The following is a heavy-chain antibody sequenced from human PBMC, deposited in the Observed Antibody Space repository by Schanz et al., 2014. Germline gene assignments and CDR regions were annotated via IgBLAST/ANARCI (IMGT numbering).Heavy chain of an antibody. Sequence: VQLVESGGGLVQPGGSLRLSCTASGFPFSDYFMAWIRQPPGKGLEWVSYVSRSTPDIYYADSVKGRFTISRDNAKNSLFLQLNSLRADDTAVYYCARNRGSGGQNWYFDLWGRGTLVTVSS. CDR2: VSRSTPDI. CDR3: ARNRGSGGQNWYFDL. D-gene: IGHD1-26*01. V-gene: IGHV3-11*05. J-gene: IGHJ2*01. CDR1: GFPFSDYF.